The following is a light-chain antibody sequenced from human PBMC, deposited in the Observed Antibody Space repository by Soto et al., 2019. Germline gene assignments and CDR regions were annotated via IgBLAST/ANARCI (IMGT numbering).Light chain of an antibody. Sequence: DIQMTQSPSTLSASVGDRVTITCRASQSISSWLAWYQQKPGKAPKLLIYKASSLESGVPSRFSGSGSGTEFTLTISSLQPDDFATYYGQQYNSYPWTFGQGTMVEIK. V-gene: IGKV1-5*03. CDR1: QSISSW. CDR3: QQYNSYPWT. CDR2: KAS. J-gene: IGKJ1*01.